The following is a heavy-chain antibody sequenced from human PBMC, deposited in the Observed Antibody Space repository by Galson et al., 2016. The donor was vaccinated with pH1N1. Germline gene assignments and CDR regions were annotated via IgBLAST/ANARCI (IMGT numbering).Heavy chain of an antibody. CDR1: AFSLSTSGMC. Sequence: PALVKPTQTPTLTCTFSAFSLSTSGMCVSWIRQPPGKALEWLALIDWDDDKYYSTSLKTRHTISKDTSKNQVVLTMTNVDPVDPATYYCAHSPYGDYVLYFDPWGQGPLVTVSS. CDR3: AHSPYGDYVLYFDP. J-gene: IGHJ5*02. CDR2: IDWDDDK. V-gene: IGHV2-70*12. D-gene: IGHD4-17*01.